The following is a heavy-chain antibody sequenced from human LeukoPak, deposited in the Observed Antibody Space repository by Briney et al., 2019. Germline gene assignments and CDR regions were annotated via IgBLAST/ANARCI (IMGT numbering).Heavy chain of an antibody. Sequence: GGSLRLSCAASGFTFRSYGMHWVRQAPGKGLEWVAYIQNDGSNEQYADSVKGRFTISRDNSKNTLYLQMNSLRAEDTAVYYCARVPLDSSGWYLGFDYWGQGTLVTVSS. V-gene: IGHV3-30*02. CDR2: IQNDGSNE. D-gene: IGHD6-19*01. CDR1: GFTFRSYG. CDR3: ARVPLDSSGWYLGFDY. J-gene: IGHJ4*02.